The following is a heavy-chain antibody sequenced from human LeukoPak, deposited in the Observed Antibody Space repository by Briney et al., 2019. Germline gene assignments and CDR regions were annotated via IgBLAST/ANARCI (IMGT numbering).Heavy chain of an antibody. CDR2: INHSGST. J-gene: IGHJ5*02. D-gene: IGHD6-25*01. Sequence: SQTLSLTCTVSGGSISSGGYSWSWIRQPPGKGLEWIGEINHSGSTNYNPSLKSRVTISVDTSKNQFSLKLSSVTAADTAVYYCARDGYSSDNWFDPWGQGTLVTVSS. CDR3: ARDGYSSDNWFDP. CDR1: GGSISSGGYS. V-gene: IGHV4-30-2*01.